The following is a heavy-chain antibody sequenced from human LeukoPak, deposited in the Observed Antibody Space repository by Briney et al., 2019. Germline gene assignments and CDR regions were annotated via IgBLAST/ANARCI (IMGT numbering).Heavy chain of an antibody. D-gene: IGHD3/OR15-3a*01. Sequence: PGGSLRLSCAASGFTFNKHGMHWVRQAPGKGLEWFSFIRNDGNDKYYADSVKGRFTISRDNSKNTLYLQMNSLTVEDTALYYCAKDRGTGFLHDWTVSSWGQGTRVTVSS. V-gene: IGHV3-30*02. CDR3: AKDRGTGFLHDWTVSS. CDR2: IRNDGNDK. J-gene: IGHJ4*02. CDR1: GFTFNKHG.